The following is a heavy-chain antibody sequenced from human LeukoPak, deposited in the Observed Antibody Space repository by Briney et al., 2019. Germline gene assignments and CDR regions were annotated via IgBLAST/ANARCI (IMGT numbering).Heavy chain of an antibody. V-gene: IGHV3-20*04. CDR2: IHWNSGST. Sequence: GGPLSPSCVASGFTIDDYSISWGRQAPGKGQGWVSRIHWNSGSTRYVDSVKGRFTISRDNAKNSLYLQMNSLRPEGTAFYYCVRDGGWYKRGLDYYYYYMDVWGKGTTVTVSS. J-gene: IGHJ6*03. D-gene: IGHD6-19*01. CDR1: GFTIDDYS. CDR3: VRDGGWYKRGLDYYYYYMDV.